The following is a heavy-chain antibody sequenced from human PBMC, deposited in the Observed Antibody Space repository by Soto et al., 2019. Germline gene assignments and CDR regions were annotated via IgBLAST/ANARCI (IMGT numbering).Heavy chain of an antibody. V-gene: IGHV3-15*05. CDR2: VKSKSEGGTT. D-gene: IGHD2-21*01. CDR1: GFIFRDAW. Sequence: PGGSLRLSCAASGFIFRDAWISWVRQAPGKGLEWIGRVKSKSEGGTTDYAALVKGRFTVSRDDSINTVSLQMDSLKMEDTAVYFCVAGSPFEYWGQGTLVTVS. CDR3: VAGSPFEY. J-gene: IGHJ4*02.